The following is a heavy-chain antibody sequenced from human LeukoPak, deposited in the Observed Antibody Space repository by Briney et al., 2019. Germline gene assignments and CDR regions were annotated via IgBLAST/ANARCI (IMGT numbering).Heavy chain of an antibody. CDR1: GYTFTGYN. J-gene: IGHJ4*02. D-gene: IGHD5-12*01. CDR3: ARSHADYGYDYDWFDY. Sequence: GASVKVSCKASGYTFTGYNMHWVRQAPGQGLEWMGWFNPKSGGTNYAQKFQDRVTMTRDTSIWTAYMELSRLRSDDTAVYYCARSHADYGYDYDWFDYWGQGTLVTVSS. V-gene: IGHV1-2*02. CDR2: FNPKSGGT.